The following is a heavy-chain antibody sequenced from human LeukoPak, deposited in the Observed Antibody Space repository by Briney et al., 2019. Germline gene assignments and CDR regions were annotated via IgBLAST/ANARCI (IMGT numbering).Heavy chain of an antibody. CDR1: GFTFSSYS. J-gene: IGHJ5*02. Sequence: PGGSLRLSCAASGFTFSSYSMNWVRQAPGKGLEWVGRSRNKVNSYITEYAASVRGRFTISRDDSQNSLILQMNSLRTEDTAVYYCAREIQGDWFDPWGQGTLVTVSS. V-gene: IGHV3-72*01. CDR3: AREIQGDWFDP. CDR2: SRNKVNSYIT. D-gene: IGHD3-16*01.